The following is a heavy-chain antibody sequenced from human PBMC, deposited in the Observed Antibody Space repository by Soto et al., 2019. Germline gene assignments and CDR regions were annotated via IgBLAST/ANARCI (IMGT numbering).Heavy chain of an antibody. V-gene: IGHV4-59*01. D-gene: IGHD6-13*01. Sequence: TSETLSLTCTVSGGSISSYYWSWIRQPPGKGLEWIGYIYYSGSTNYNPSLKSRVTISVDTSKNQFSLKLSSVTAADTAVYYCASSNIAAAGFYYYGMAVWGRGTTVTVSS. CDR1: GGSISSYY. CDR3: ASSNIAAAGFYYYGMAV. J-gene: IGHJ6*02. CDR2: IYYSGST.